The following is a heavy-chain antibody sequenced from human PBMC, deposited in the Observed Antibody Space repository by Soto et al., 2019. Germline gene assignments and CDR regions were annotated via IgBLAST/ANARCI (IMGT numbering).Heavy chain of an antibody. CDR3: ARGLLEFPGVF. D-gene: IGHD3-10*01. CDR2: ISYDGSNK. CDR1: GFTFSSYA. V-gene: IGHV3-30-3*01. J-gene: IGHJ4*02. Sequence: QVQLVESGGGVVQPGRSLRLSCAASGFTFSSYAMHWVRQAPGKGLEWVAVISYDGSNKYYADSVKGRFTISRDNSKNTLYLQMNSLRAEDKAVYYCARGLLEFPGVFWGEGTLVTVSS.